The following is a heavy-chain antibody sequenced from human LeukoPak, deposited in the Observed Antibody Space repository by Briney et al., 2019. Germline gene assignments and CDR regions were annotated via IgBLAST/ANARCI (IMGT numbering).Heavy chain of an antibody. CDR3: ARDTDSSGWYYFDY. CDR1: GYTFTGYY. J-gene: IGHJ4*02. Sequence: ASVKVSCKASGYTFTGYYMHWVRQAPGQGLEWMGWINPNSGGTNYAQKFQGRVTMTRDTSISTAYMELSRLRSDDTAVYYCARDTDSSGWYYFDYWGQGTLITVSS. D-gene: IGHD6-19*01. CDR2: INPNSGGT. V-gene: IGHV1-2*02.